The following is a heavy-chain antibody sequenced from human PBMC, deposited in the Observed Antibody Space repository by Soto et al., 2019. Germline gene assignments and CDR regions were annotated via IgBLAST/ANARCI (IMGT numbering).Heavy chain of an antibody. CDR2: IYHSGST. D-gene: IGHD2-15*01. CDR3: ARDKCSGGSCGNWFDP. V-gene: IGHV4-4*02. Sequence: PSETLSLTCAVSGGSISSSNWWSWVRQPLGKGLEWIGEIYHSGSTNYNPSLKSRVTISVDKSKNQFSLKLSSVTAADTAVYYCARDKCSGGSCGNWFDPWGQGTLATVSS. CDR1: GGSISSSNW. J-gene: IGHJ5*02.